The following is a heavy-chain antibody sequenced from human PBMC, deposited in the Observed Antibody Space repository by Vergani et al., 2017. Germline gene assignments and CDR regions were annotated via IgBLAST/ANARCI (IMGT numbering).Heavy chain of an antibody. CDR3: AKDGSDDYDSSGYWAYFDY. CDR2: FSWDGGRT. CDR1: GFNFDDYA. V-gene: IGHV3-43D*03. Sequence: EVQLVESGGVVVQPGGSLRLSCAASGFNFDDYAMHWVRQASGKGLEWVSLFSWDGGRTYYADSVKGRFTIARDNSKNSLYLQMNSLRAEDTALYYCAKDGSDDYDSSGYWAYFDYWGQGTLVTVSS. D-gene: IGHD3-22*01. J-gene: IGHJ4*02.